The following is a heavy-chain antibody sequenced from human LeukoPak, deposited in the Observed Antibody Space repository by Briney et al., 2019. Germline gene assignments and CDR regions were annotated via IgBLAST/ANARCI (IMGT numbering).Heavy chain of an antibody. V-gene: IGHV1-69*06. D-gene: IGHD6-13*01. CDR1: GGTFSSYA. Sequence: SVKVSCKASGGTFSSYAISWVRQAPGQGLEWMGGIIPIFGTANYAQKFQGRVTITADKSTSTAYMELSSLRSEDTAVYYCASPLAAAGSSYYYYYMDVWGKGTTVTVSS. J-gene: IGHJ6*03. CDR2: IIPIFGTA. CDR3: ASPLAAAGSSYYYYYMDV.